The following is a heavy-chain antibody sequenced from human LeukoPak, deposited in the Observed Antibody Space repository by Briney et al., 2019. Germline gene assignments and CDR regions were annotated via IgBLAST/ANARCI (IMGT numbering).Heavy chain of an antibody. CDR3: AKDQAYDSSGYYYPLLDY. J-gene: IGHJ4*02. CDR2: IRYDGSNK. CDR1: GFTFSSYG. V-gene: IGHV3-30*02. Sequence: GSLRLSCAASGFTFSSYGMHWVRQAPGKGLEWVAFIRYDGSNKYYADSVKGRFTISRENSKNTLYLQMNSLRAEDTAVYYCAKDQAYDSSGYYYPLLDYWGQGTLVTVSS. D-gene: IGHD3-22*01.